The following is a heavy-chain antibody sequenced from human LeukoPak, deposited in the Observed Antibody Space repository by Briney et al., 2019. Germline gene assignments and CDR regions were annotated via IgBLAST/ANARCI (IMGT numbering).Heavy chain of an antibody. D-gene: IGHD5-18*01. Sequence: ASVKVSCKASGGTFSSYAISWVRQAPGQGLEWMGGIIPIFGTANYAQKFQGRVTITTDESTSTAYMEMSSLRSEDTAVYYCARGTAMVTSYYMDVWGKGTTVTVSS. CDR2: IIPIFGTA. CDR1: GGTFSSYA. CDR3: ARGTAMVTSYYMDV. J-gene: IGHJ6*03. V-gene: IGHV1-69*05.